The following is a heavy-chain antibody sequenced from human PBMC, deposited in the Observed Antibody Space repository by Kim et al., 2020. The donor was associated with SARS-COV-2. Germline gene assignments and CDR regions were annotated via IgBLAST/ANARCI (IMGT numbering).Heavy chain of an antibody. CDR1: GFTFSSYA. V-gene: IGHV3-23*01. J-gene: IGHJ4*02. Sequence: GGSLRLSCAASGFTFSSYAMSWVRQAPGKGLEWVSAISGSGGSTYYADSVKGRFTISRDNSKNTLYLQMNSLRAEDTAVYYCAKDFYYGSGTLYYFDYWGQGTLVTVSS. CDR3: AKDFYYGSGTLYYFDY. CDR2: ISGSGGST. D-gene: IGHD3-10*01.